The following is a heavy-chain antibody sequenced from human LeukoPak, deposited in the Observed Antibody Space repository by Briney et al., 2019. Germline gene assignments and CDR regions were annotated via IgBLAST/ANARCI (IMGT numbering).Heavy chain of an antibody. CDR2: INPNSGGT. CDR1: GYTFTGYY. CDR3: ARGEYSSSSAGDY. Sequence: ASVKVSCKASGYTFTGYYMHWVRQAPGQGLEWMGWINPNSGGTNYAQKFQGRVTMTRDTSISTAYVELSRLRSDDTAVYYCARGEYSSSSAGDYWGQGTLVTVSS. V-gene: IGHV1-2*02. D-gene: IGHD6-6*01. J-gene: IGHJ4*02.